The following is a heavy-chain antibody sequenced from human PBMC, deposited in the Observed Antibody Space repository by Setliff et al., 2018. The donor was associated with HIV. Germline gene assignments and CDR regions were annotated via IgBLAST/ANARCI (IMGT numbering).Heavy chain of an antibody. J-gene: IGHJ3*02. V-gene: IGHV4-59*01. CDR2: IYYTGST. Sequence: SETLSLTCTVSGGSISTYYWSWIRQPPGNGLEWIGYIYYTGSTNYDPSLKSRVTISVDTSKNQFSLNLSSVTAADTAVYYCARVACSSTSCPRRYAFDMWGQGTMVTVSS. CDR3: ARVACSSTSCPRRYAFDM. CDR1: GGSISTYY. D-gene: IGHD2-2*01.